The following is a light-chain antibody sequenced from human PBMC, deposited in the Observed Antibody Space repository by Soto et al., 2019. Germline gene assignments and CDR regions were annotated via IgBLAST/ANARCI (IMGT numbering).Light chain of an antibody. CDR2: DVS. CDR3: SSYAGGNVVV. V-gene: IGLV2-8*01. Sequence: QSVLTQPPSASGSPGQSVTISCTGTSSDVGGYNYVCWYQQYPGKAPKLMIYDVSKRPSGVADRFSGSKLGNTASLTVSGLQAEDEAYYYCSSYAGGNVVVFGGGTKVTVL. CDR1: SSDVGGYNY. J-gene: IGLJ2*01.